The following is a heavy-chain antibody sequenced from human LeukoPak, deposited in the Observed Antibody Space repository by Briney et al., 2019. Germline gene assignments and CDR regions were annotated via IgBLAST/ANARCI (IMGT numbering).Heavy chain of an antibody. D-gene: IGHD5-12*01. V-gene: IGHV1-69*04. CDR1: GGTFSSYA. CDR2: IIPILGIA. CDR3: AGSHDGYNYRGAFDI. J-gene: IGHJ3*02. Sequence: SVKVSCKASGGTFSSYAISWVRQAPGQGLEWMGRIIPILGIANYAQKFQGRVTITADKSTSTAYMELSSLGSEDTAVYYCAGSHDGYNYRGAFDIWGQGTMVTVSS.